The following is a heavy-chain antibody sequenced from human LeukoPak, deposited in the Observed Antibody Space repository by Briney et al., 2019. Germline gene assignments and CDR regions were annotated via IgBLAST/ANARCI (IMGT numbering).Heavy chain of an antibody. V-gene: IGHV1-2*02. D-gene: IGHD6-19*01. CDR1: GYTFTGYY. CDR3: GRGRSIAVAGAYFDY. J-gene: IGHJ4*02. CDR2: INPNSGGT. Sequence: ASVKVSCKASGYTFTGYYMHWVRPAPGQGLEWMGWINPNSGGTNYAQKFQGRVTMTRDTSISTAYMELSRLRSDDTAVYYCGRGRSIAVAGAYFDYWGQGTLVTVSS.